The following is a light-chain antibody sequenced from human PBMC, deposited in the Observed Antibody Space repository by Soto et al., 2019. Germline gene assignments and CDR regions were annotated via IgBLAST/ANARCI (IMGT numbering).Light chain of an antibody. CDR2: DVT. Sequence: QSVLTQPASVSGSPGQSITISCTGTSSDVGGYNYVSWYQHHPGKAPKLIIYDVTNRPSGVSNPFSGSKSGNTASLTISGLQPEDEADYYCSSYTTSNTRQIVFGTGTKVHRP. V-gene: IGLV2-14*03. CDR1: SSDVGGYNY. J-gene: IGLJ1*01. CDR3: SSYTTSNTRQIV.